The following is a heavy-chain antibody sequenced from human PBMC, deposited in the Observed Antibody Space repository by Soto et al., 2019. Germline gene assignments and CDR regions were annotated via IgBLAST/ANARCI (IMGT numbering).Heavy chain of an antibody. CDR1: GGTFSSYA. J-gene: IGHJ6*02. CDR3: ARDLGGYCSGGSCYSGGDYYYGMDV. D-gene: IGHD2-15*01. Sequence: QVQLVQSGAEVKKPGSSVKVSCKASGGTFSSYAISWVRQAPGQGLEWMGGIIPIFGTANYAQKFQGRVTITADESTSTAYMELSSLRAEDTAVYYCARDLGGYCSGGSCYSGGDYYYGMDVWGQGTTVTVSS. CDR2: IIPIFGTA. V-gene: IGHV1-69*12.